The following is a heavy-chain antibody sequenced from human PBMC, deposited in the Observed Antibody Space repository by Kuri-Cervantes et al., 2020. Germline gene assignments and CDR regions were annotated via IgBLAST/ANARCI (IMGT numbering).Heavy chain of an antibody. CDR1: GFTFSNAW. D-gene: IGHD3-3*01. J-gene: IGHJ4*02. Sequence: GESLKISCAASGFTFSNAWMSWIRQAPGKGLEWVGRIKSKTDGGTTDYAAPVKGRFTISRDDSKNTLYLQMNSLKTEDTAVYYCTFRHYDFWSGRDYWGQGTLVTVSS. V-gene: IGHV3-15*01. CDR3: TFRHYDFWSGRDY. CDR2: IKSKTDGGTT.